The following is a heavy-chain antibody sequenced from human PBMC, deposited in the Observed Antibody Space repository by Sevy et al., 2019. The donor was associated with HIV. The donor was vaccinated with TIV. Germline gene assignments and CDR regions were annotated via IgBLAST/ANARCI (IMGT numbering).Heavy chain of an antibody. D-gene: IGHD6-13*01. CDR1: GFTFSSYW. CDR2: IKQDGSEK. J-gene: IGHJ4*02. CDR3: ARDRVSSRSWYYY. V-gene: IGHV3-7*03. Sequence: GGSLRLSCAASGFTFSSYWMSWVRQAPGKGLEWVANIKQDGSEKYYVDSVKGRFTISRDNAKNSLYLQMNSLRAEDTAVYYCARDRVSSRSWYYYWGQGTLVTVSS.